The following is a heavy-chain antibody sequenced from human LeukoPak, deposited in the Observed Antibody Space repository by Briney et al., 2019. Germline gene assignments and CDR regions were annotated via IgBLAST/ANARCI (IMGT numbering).Heavy chain of an antibody. J-gene: IGHJ5*02. CDR2: IKQDGSEK. CDR1: GFTFSSYW. V-gene: IGHV3-7*01. Sequence: PGGSLRLSCAASGFTFSSYWMSWVRQAPGKGLEWVANIKQDGSEKYYVDSVKGRFTISRDNAKNSLYPQVNSLRAEDTAVYYCAREYSSGWLGWFDPWGQGTLVTVSS. D-gene: IGHD6-19*01. CDR3: AREYSSGWLGWFDP.